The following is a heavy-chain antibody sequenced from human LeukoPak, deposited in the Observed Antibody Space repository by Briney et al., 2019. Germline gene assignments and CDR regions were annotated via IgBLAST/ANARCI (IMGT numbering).Heavy chain of an antibody. CDR3: ARDERGYSYEFDY. V-gene: IGHV1-69*05. D-gene: IGHD5-18*01. Sequence: GASVKVSCKASGYTFTSYDINWVRQATGQGLEWMGGIIPIFGTANYAQKFQGRVTITTDESTSTAYMELSSLRSEDTAVYYCARDERGYSYEFDYWGQGTLVTVSS. CDR1: GYTFTSYD. CDR2: IIPIFGTA. J-gene: IGHJ4*02.